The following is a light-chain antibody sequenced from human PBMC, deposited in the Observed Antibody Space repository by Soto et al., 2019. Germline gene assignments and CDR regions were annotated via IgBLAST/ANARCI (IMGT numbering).Light chain of an antibody. CDR3: QQYGSSGT. Sequence: EIVLPDPRAALCLAPGERAPPASRASQSVATNLAWYQQRPGQAPRLLIYGASKRAIGLPARFSGSGSGTDFTLTISRLETEDFAVYYCQQYGSSGTFGQGPKVDIK. CDR2: GAS. J-gene: IGKJ1*01. CDR1: QSVATN. V-gene: IGKV3-20*01.